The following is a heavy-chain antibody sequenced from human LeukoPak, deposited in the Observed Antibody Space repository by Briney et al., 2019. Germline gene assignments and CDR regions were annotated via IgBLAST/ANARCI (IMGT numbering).Heavy chain of an antibody. CDR3: AKVPYCSSTSCYTEPFDY. V-gene: IGHV3-7*01. J-gene: IGHJ4*02. D-gene: IGHD2-2*02. Sequence: GGSLRLSCAASGFTFSSCWMSWVRQAPGKGLEWVANIKQDGSEKYYVDSVKGRFTISRDNAKNTLYLQMNSLRAEDTAVYYCAKVPYCSSTSCYTEPFDYWGQGTLVTVSS. CDR1: GFTFSSCW. CDR2: IKQDGSEK.